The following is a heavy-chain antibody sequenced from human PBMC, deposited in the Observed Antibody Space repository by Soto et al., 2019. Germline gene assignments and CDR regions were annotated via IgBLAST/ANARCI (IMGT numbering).Heavy chain of an antibody. D-gene: IGHD6-13*01. CDR2: IFSNDEK. J-gene: IGHJ5*02. V-gene: IGHV2-26*04. Sequence: QVTVKESGPGLVKPTEPLTVTCTVSGFSLSNAGLGVSWIRQPPGKALEWLALIFSNDEKSYSTSLKSRLTISQDTTKSQVVLTMTNMDPVDTATYYCASTYSTSWYWFDPWGQGTLVTVSS. CDR1: GFSLSNAGLG. CDR3: ASTYSTSWYWFDP.